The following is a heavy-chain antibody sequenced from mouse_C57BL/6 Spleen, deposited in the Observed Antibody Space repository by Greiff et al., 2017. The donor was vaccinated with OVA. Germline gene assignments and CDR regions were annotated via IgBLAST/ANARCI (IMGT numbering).Heavy chain of an antibody. CDR1: GYAFSSSW. CDR3: ARSKDYYYGPDY. Sequence: VQLQQSGPELVKPGASVKISCKASGYAFSSSWMNWVKQRPGKGLEWIGRIYPGDGDTNYNGKFKGKATLTADKSSSTAYMQLSSLTSEDSAVYFCARSKDYYYGPDYWGQGTTLTVSS. D-gene: IGHD1-1*01. J-gene: IGHJ2*01. V-gene: IGHV1-82*01. CDR2: IYPGDGDT.